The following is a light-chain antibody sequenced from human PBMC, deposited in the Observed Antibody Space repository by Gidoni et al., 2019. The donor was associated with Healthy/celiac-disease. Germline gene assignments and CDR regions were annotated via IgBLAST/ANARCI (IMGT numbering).Light chain of an antibody. CDR3: QQYNNLPPLT. CDR2: GAS. V-gene: IGKV3-15*01. J-gene: IGKJ4*01. Sequence: TLSVSPGERATLSCRASQSVNSNLAWYQQKPGQAPRLLIYGASTRATGIPARFSGSGSGTEFTLTISSLQSEDFAVYYCQQYNNLPPLTFGGXTKVEIK. CDR1: QSVNSN.